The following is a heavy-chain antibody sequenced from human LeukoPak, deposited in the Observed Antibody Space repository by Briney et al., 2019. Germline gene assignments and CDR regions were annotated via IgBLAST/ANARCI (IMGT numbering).Heavy chain of an antibody. CDR1: GFTFSSYA. CDR2: ISGSGGST. J-gene: IGHJ4*02. V-gene: IGHV3-23*01. D-gene: IGHD2-15*01. CDR3: AKVGYCSGGSCYYPPSDFDY. Sequence: GGSLRLSCAASGFTFSSYAMSWVRQAPGEGLEWVSAISGSGGSTYYADSVKGRFTISRDNSKNTLYLQMNSLRAEDTAVYYRAKVGYCSGGSCYYPPSDFDYWGQGTLVTVSS.